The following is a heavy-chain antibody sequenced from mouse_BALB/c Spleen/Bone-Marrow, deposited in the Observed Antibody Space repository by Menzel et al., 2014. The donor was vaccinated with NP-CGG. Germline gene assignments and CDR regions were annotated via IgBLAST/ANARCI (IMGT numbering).Heavy chain of an antibody. CDR1: GYTFTSYW. D-gene: IGHD1-1*01. V-gene: IGHV1S81*02. CDR3: ARRTTTVVATDY. Sequence: VHLVESGAELVKPGASVKLSCKASGYTFTSYWMHWAKQRPGQGLEWIGEINPSNGRTNYNEKFKSKATLTVDKSSSTAYMQLSSLTSEDSAVYYCARRTTTVVATDYWGQGTTLTVSS. CDR2: INPSNGRT. J-gene: IGHJ2*01.